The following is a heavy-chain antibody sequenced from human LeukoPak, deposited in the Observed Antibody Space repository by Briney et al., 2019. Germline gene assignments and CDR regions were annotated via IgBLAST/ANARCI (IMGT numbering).Heavy chain of an antibody. CDR1: GYTFTSYG. V-gene: IGHV1-18*01. J-gene: IGHJ3*02. D-gene: IGHD3-10*01. CDR2: ISAYNGNT. Sequence: GASVKVSCKASGYTFTSYGISWVRQAPGQGLEWMGWISAYNGNTDYAQKLQGRVTMTTDTSTSTAYMELRSLRSDDTAVYYCASGGSGSYAWAFDIWGQGTMVTVSS. CDR3: ASGGSGSYAWAFDI.